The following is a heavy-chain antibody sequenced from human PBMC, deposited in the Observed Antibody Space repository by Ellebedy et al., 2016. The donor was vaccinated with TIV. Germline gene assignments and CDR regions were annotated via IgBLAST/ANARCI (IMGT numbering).Heavy chain of an antibody. J-gene: IGHJ5*02. CDR1: GGSISSYY. D-gene: IGHD3-3*01. Sequence: SEALSLTCTVSGGSISSYYWSWIRQPPGKGLEWIGYIYYSGSTNYNPSLKSRVTISVDTSKNQFSLKLSSVTAADTAVYYCPRQVYDFWSGYYSISDNWFDPWGQGTLVTVSS. V-gene: IGHV4-59*08. CDR3: PRQVYDFWSGYYSISDNWFDP. CDR2: IYYSGST.